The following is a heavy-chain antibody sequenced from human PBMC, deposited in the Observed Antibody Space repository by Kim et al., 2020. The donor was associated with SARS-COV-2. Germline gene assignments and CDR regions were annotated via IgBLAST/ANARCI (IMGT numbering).Heavy chain of an antibody. Sequence: IYAQKFQGRVTVTEDTSTDTAYMELSSLRSEDTAVYYCATLSPSSDAFDYWGQETLVTVSS. J-gene: IGHJ4*02. D-gene: IGHD2-21*01. V-gene: IGHV1-24*01. CDR3: ATLSPSSDAFDY.